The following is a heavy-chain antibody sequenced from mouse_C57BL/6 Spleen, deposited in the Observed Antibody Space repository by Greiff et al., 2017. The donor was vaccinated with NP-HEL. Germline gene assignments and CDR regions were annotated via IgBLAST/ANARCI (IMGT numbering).Heavy chain of an antibody. V-gene: IGHV1-80*01. J-gene: IGHJ3*01. Sequence: QVQLQQSGAELVKPGASVKISCKASGYAFRSYWMNWVKQRPGKGLEWIGQFYPGDGDTNYNGKFKGKATLTADKSSSTAYMQLRSLTSADSAVYVFSRWMDYDGDWGQGTLVTVSA. CDR2: FYPGDGDT. CDR1: GYAFRSYW. CDR3: SRWMDYDGD. D-gene: IGHD2-4*01.